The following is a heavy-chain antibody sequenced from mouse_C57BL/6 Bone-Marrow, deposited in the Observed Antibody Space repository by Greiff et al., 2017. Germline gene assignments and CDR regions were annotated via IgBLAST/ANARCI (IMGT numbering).Heavy chain of an antibody. V-gene: IGHV5-9*01. CDR1: GFTFSSYT. Sequence: EVKLVESGGGLVKPGGSLKLSCAASGFTFSSYTMSWVRQTPEKRLEWVATISGGGGNTYYPDSVKGRFTISRDNAKNTLYLRMSSLRSEDTALYYCARHLGPFDYWGQGTTLTVSS. CDR2: ISGGGGNT. J-gene: IGHJ2*01. CDR3: ARHLGPFDY. D-gene: IGHD4-1*01.